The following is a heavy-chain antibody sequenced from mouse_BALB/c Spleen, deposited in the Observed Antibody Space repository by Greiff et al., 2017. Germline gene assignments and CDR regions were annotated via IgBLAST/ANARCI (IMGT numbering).Heavy chain of an antibody. CDR1: GYAFSSSW. V-gene: IGHV1-82*01. D-gene: IGHD3-2*01. CDR3: VRDSSGYPWFAY. J-gene: IGHJ3*01. Sequence: QVRLQQSGPELVKPGASVKISCKASGYAFSSSWMNWVKQRPGQGLEWIGRIYPGDGDTNYNGKFKGKATLTADKSSSTAYMQLSSLTSVDSAVYFCVRDSSGYPWFAYWGQGTLVTVSA. CDR2: IYPGDGDT.